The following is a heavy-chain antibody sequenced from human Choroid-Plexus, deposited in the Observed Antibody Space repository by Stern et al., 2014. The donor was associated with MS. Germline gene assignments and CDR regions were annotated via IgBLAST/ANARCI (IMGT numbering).Heavy chain of an antibody. J-gene: IGHJ5*02. CDR1: GFPPPPPP. D-gene: IGHD2/OR15-2a*01. V-gene: IGHV3-30*18. Sequence: MQLVESGGGVVQPGRPLRLSCVASGFPPPPPPPPPLPQPPGHRPEWLAGVSYDGSNKYYADSVKGRFTISRDNSQNALYMQMSSLRPEDTAVYYCAKDRQYLTYFFDHWGQGSLVTVSS. CDR3: AKDRQYLTYFFDH. CDR2: VSYDGSNK.